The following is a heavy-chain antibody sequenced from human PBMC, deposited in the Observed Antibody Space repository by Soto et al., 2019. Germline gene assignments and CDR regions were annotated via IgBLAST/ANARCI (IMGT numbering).Heavy chain of an antibody. CDR2: ISWNSGSI. J-gene: IGHJ3*02. CDR3: VRRYCSGGVCYPFDI. D-gene: IGHD2-8*02. CDR1: GFTFDDYA. V-gene: IGHV3-9*01. Sequence: PGGSLRLSCAASGFTFDDYAMHWVRQAPGKGLEWVSGISWNSGSIGYADSVKGRFTISRDNAKNSLYLQMNSLRAEDTALYYCVRRYCSGGVCYPFDIWGQGTMVTVSS.